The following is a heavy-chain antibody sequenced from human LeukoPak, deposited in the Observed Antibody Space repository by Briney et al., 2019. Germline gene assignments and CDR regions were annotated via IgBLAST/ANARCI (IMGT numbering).Heavy chain of an antibody. D-gene: IGHD3-22*01. CDR3: ARGGYYDSSGLGAFDI. CDR1: GYSISSGYC. Sequence: SETLSLTCTVSGYSISSGYCWGWIRQPPGKGLEWIGSIYHSGSTYYNPSLKSRVTISVDTSKNQFSLKLSSVTAADTAVYYCARGGYYDSSGLGAFDIWGQGTMITVSS. CDR2: IYHSGST. J-gene: IGHJ3*02. V-gene: IGHV4-38-2*02.